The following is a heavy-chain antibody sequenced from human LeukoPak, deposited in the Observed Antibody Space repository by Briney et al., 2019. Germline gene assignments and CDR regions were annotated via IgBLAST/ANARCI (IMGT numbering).Heavy chain of an antibody. V-gene: IGHV3-33*06. CDR1: GFTFSSYG. Sequence: GGSLRLSCAASGFTFSSYGMHWVRQAPGKGLEWVAVMWYDGSNKYYADSVKGRLTISRDNSKNTLYLQMNSLRAEDTAVYYCAKSSHLGVTVTADYWGQGTLVTVSS. J-gene: IGHJ4*02. CDR3: AKSSHLGVTVTADY. D-gene: IGHD4-17*01. CDR2: MWYDGSNK.